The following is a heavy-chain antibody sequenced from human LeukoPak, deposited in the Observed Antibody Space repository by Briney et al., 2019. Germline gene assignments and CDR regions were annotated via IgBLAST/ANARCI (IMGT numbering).Heavy chain of an antibody. D-gene: IGHD5-18*01. CDR2: ISGSGGST. Sequence: GGSLRLSCAASGFTFSSYAMSWVRQAPGKGLEWVSAISGSGGSTYYADSVKGRFTISRDNSKNTLYLQMNSLRAEDTAVYYCAKNAHYQGYSYGGIDCWGQGTLVTVSS. CDR3: AKNAHYQGYSYGGIDC. CDR1: GFTFSSYA. V-gene: IGHV3-23*01. J-gene: IGHJ4*02.